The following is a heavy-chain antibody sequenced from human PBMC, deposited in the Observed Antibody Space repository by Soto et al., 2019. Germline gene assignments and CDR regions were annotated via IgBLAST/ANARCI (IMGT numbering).Heavy chain of an antibody. CDR1: GFTFSSYG. V-gene: IGHV3-33*01. CDR3: ASLVVVPNYYYGMDV. D-gene: IGHD2-2*01. CDR2: IWYDGSNK. J-gene: IGHJ6*02. Sequence: GVSLRLSWAASGFTFSSYGMRWVRQAPGKGLEWVAVIWYDGSNKYYADSVKGRFTISRDNSKNTLYLQMNSLRAEDTAVYYCASLVVVPNYYYGMDVWGQGTTVTVSS.